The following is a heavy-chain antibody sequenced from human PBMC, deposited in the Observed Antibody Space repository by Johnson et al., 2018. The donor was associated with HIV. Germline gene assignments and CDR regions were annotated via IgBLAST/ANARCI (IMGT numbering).Heavy chain of an antibody. V-gene: IGHV3-30*04. CDR2: ISYDGGNK. CDR1: GFTFSSYA. CDR3: AREKTTGWCDDAFDI. Sequence: QVQVVESGGGLIQPGRSLRLSCAASGFTFSSYAIHWVRQAPGKGLEWVAVISYDGGNKYYADSVKGRFTISRDNSKNTLYLHMTSLRADDTAVYYCAREKTTGWCDDAFDIWGHGKMVTVSS. D-gene: IGHD6-19*01. J-gene: IGHJ3*02.